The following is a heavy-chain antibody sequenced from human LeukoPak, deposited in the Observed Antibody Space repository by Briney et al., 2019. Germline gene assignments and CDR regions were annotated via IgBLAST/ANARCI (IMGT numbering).Heavy chain of an antibody. CDR1: GFTFSYHW. Sequence: GGSLRLSCAASGFTFSYHWMTWVRQAPGKGLEWVANIKNDGAVKNYVDSVKGRFTISRDNAKNSLYLQMNSLRAEDTAVYYCARQFPNYYYYYGMDVWGQGTTVTVSS. J-gene: IGHJ6*02. CDR2: IKNDGAVK. V-gene: IGHV3-7*01. CDR3: ARQFPNYYYYYGMDV.